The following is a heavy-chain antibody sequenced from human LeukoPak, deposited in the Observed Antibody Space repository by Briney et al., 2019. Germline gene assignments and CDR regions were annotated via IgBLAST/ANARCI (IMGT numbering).Heavy chain of an antibody. CDR3: AKVGDIVVVSDVIDY. J-gene: IGHJ4*02. CDR2: IRYDGSNE. Sequence: GGSLRLSCAASGFTFSSYDMHWVRQAPGKGLEWVAFIRYDGSNEYYADSVKGRFTISRDNSKNTLYLQMNSLRAEDTAVYYCAKVGDIVVVSDVIDYWGQGTLVTVSS. V-gene: IGHV3-30*02. D-gene: IGHD2-2*02. CDR1: GFTFSSYD.